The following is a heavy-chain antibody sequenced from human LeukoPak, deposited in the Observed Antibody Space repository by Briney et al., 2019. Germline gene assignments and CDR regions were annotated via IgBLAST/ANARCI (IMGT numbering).Heavy chain of an antibody. CDR3: ARDRPTPRALEWLLVGYYYYYGMDV. J-gene: IGHJ6*02. Sequence: PVASVKVSCKASGYTFTSYGISWVRQAPGQGLEWVGWISAYNGNTNYAQKLQGRVTMTTDTSTSTAYMELRSLRSDDTAVYYCARDRPTPRALEWLLVGYYYYYGMDVWGQGTTVTVSS. V-gene: IGHV1-18*01. D-gene: IGHD3-3*01. CDR1: GYTFTSYG. CDR2: ISAYNGNT.